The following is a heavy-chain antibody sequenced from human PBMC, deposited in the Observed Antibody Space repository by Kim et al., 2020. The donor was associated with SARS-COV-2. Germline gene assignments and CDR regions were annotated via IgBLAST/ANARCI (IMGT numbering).Heavy chain of an antibody. D-gene: IGHD3-9*01. CDR1: GGTFSSYA. CDR2: IIPIFGTA. Sequence: SVKVSCKASGGTFSSYAISWVRQAPGQGLEWMGGIIPIFGTANYAQKFQGRVTITADESTSTAYMELSSLRSEDTAVYYCAREYAGYDILTGYNWFDPWGQGTLVTVSS. CDR3: AREYAGYDILTGYNWFDP. J-gene: IGHJ5*02. V-gene: IGHV1-69*13.